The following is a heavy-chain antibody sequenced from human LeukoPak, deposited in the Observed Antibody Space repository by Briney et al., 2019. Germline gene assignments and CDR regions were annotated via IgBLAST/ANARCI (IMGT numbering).Heavy chain of an antibody. D-gene: IGHD1-20*01. CDR2: INSDGSST. CDR3: ARVPRGGNNCYVGDS. J-gene: IGHJ4*02. Sequence: PGGPLRLSCEASGFTLSGYWMHWVRQAPGKGLVWVSRINSDGSSTSYADSVKGRFTISRDNAKNTLFLQMNSLRTEDTAVYYCARVPRGGNNCYVGDSWGQGTVVTVPS. V-gene: IGHV3-74*01. CDR1: GFTLSGYW.